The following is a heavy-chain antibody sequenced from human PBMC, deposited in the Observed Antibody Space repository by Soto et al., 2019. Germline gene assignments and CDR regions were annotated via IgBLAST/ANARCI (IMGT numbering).Heavy chain of an antibody. Sequence: GVPLKISRRGAGYSFTGYCIVWVRQMPGKGLEWMGIIYPGDSDTRYSPSFQGQVTISADKSISTAYLQWSSLKASDTAMYYCARHGGGYDWTYYGMDVWGQGTTVTRSS. CDR3: ARHGGGYDWTYYGMDV. CDR2: IYPGDSDT. V-gene: IGHV5-51*01. CDR1: GYSFTGYC. D-gene: IGHD5-12*01. J-gene: IGHJ6*02.